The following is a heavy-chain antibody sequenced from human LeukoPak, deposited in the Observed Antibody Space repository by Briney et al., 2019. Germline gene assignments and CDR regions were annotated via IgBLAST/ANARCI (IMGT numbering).Heavy chain of an antibody. Sequence: GGSLRLSCAASGLTFSSYSMNWVRQAPGKGLEWVSSISSSSSYIYYADSVKGRFTISRDNAKNSLYLQMNSLRAEDTAVYYCARDPPRDSSGYTLYYFDYWGQGTLVTVSS. J-gene: IGHJ4*02. CDR1: GLTFSSYS. CDR2: ISSSSSYI. V-gene: IGHV3-21*01. CDR3: ARDPPRDSSGYTLYYFDY. D-gene: IGHD3-22*01.